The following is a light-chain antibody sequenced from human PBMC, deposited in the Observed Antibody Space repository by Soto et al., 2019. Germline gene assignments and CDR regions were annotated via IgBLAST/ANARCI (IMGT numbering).Light chain of an antibody. J-gene: IGKJ2*01. V-gene: IGKV3-20*01. CDR1: QSVVSDY. Sequence: EIVMTQSPATLSLSPGEGVTICCRASQSVVSDYVAWYQKKPGPAPRLLIYAASIWDTGLPSRFSGSGSGTDFTLTISRLEPEDFAVYYCQQYCGAPYTFGQGTNLGI. CDR3: QQYCGAPYT. CDR2: AAS.